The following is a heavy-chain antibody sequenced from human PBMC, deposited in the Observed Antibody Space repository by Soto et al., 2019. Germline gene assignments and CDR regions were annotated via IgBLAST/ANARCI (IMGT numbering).Heavy chain of an antibody. CDR1: GGSFSGYY. V-gene: IGHV4-34*01. J-gene: IGHJ5*02. Sequence: PPETLSLTCAVDGGSFSGYYWSWIRQPPEKGLEWIGEINHSGSTNYNPSLKSRVTISVDTSKNQFSLKLSSVTAADTAVYYCARVGYRMVRGVIKSRWFDPWGQGTLVTVSS. D-gene: IGHD3-10*01. CDR3: ARVGYRMVRGVIKSRWFDP. CDR2: INHSGST.